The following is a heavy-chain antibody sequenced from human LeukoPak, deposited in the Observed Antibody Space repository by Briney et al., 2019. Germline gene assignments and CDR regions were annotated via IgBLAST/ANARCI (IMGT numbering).Heavy chain of an antibody. CDR1: SYSISSGYY. Sequence: PSETLSLTCTVSSYSISSGYYWGWLRQPPGKGLEWIGSIYHSGSTYYNPSLKSRVTISVDTSKNQFSLKLSSVTTADTAVYYCARVPHGETIFGVVLYWFDPWGQGTLVTVFS. CDR3: ARVPHGETIFGVVLYWFDP. J-gene: IGHJ5*02. D-gene: IGHD3-3*01. CDR2: IYHSGST. V-gene: IGHV4-38-2*02.